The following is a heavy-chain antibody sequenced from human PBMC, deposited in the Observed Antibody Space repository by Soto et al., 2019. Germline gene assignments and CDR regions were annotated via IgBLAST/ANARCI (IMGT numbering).Heavy chain of an antibody. CDR2: INPRFDTT. CDR3: ARGRDGYIKADAFDL. D-gene: IGHD5-18*01. V-gene: IGHV1-46*01. J-gene: IGHJ3*01. Sequence: QVQLVQSGAEVKRPGASVKVSCTASGYTFSNYYIHWVRQAPGQGLEWMGIINPRFDTTTYAQNFQGRVTMTRDTSTSTVYMELSRLTSEDTALYYCARGRDGYIKADAFDLWGQGTMVTVSS. CDR1: GYTFSNYY.